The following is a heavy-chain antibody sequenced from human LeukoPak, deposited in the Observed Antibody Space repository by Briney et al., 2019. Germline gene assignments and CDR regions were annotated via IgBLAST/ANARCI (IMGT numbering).Heavy chain of an antibody. V-gene: IGHV4-59*01. D-gene: IGHD3-3*01. CDR3: ARGYDFWSGRSPDAFDI. CDR2: IHYSGST. Sequence: SETLSLTCTVSGGSITSWYWSWLRQTPGKGLEGIGYIHYSGSTNYNPSLKSRVTISVDTSKNQFSLKLSSVTAADTALYYCARGYDFWSGRSPDAFDIWGQGTMVTVSS. J-gene: IGHJ3*02. CDR1: GGSITSWY.